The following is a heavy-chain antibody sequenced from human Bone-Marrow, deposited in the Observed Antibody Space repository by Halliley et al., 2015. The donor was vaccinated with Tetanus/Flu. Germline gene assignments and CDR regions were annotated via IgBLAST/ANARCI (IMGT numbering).Heavy chain of an antibody. D-gene: IGHD3-10*01. V-gene: IGHV4-31*03. CDR3: ARGHRYGSGSYADI. CDR2: IYYSGST. J-gene: IGHJ3*02. Sequence: TLSLTCIVSGVSISSGGYYWSWIRQHPGKGLEWIGYIYYSGSTYYNPSLKSRVSISVDTSKNQFSLKLSSVTAADTAVYFCARGHRYGSGSYADIWGRGTMVSVSS. CDR1: GVSISSGGYY.